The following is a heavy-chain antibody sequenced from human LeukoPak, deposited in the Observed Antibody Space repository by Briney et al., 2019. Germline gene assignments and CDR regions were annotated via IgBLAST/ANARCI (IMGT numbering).Heavy chain of an antibody. CDR3: ASRYCSGGSCFFDY. V-gene: IGHV4-59*08. Sequence: PSETLSPTCTVSGGSISSYYWSWIRQPPGKGLEWTGYIYNSGTTNYNPSLKSRVTMSVDTSKNQFSLKLSSVTAADTAIYHCASRYCSGGSCFFDYWGQGTLVTVSS. J-gene: IGHJ4*02. CDR2: IYNSGTT. D-gene: IGHD2-15*01. CDR1: GGSISSYY.